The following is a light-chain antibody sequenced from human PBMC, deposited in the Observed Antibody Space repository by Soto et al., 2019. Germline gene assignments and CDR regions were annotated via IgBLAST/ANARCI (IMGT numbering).Light chain of an antibody. Sequence: EIVMTQSPATLSVSPGERATLSCRASQSISSNLAWYQQKPGQAPRLLMFRTSSRATGFPARFSGSGSGTEFSLTINSLQSEDFAVYYCQQYNNWPLTFGGGTKVDIK. V-gene: IGKV3-15*01. CDR1: QSISSN. J-gene: IGKJ4*01. CDR3: QQYNNWPLT. CDR2: RTS.